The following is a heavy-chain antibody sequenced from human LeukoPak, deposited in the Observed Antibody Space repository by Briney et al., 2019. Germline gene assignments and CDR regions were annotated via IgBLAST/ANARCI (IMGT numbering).Heavy chain of an antibody. J-gene: IGHJ4*02. V-gene: IGHV4-34*01. CDR1: GVSFSGYF. D-gene: IGHD4-17*01. CDR3: ARGGYNGDYGDY. CDR2: ISYSGST. Sequence: SETLSLTCAVYGVSFSGYFWGWIRQPPGKGLEWIGTISYSGSTYYNPSLKSRVTMAVDTSKNQFSLKVSSVTAADTAVYYCARGGYNGDYGDYWGQGTLVTVSS.